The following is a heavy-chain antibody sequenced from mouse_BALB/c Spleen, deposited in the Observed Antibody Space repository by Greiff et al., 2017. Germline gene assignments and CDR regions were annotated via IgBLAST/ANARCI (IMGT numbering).Heavy chain of an antibody. CDR1: GFTFSSFG. CDR3: ASWDDYDGDYAMDY. V-gene: IGHV5-17*02. Sequence: EVKLVESGGGLVQPGGSRKLSCAASGFTFSSFGMHWVRQAPEKGLEWVAYISSGSSTIYYADTVKGRFTISRDNPKNTLFLQMTSLRSEDTAMYYCASWDDYDGDYAMDYWGQGTSVTVSS. CDR2: ISSGSSTI. J-gene: IGHJ4*01. D-gene: IGHD2-4*01.